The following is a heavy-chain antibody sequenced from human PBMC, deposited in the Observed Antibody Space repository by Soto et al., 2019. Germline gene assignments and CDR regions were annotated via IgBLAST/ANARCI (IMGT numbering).Heavy chain of an antibody. CDR2: VYYSGST. Sequence: SSETLSLTCTVSGGSISSGGYYWSWIRQHPGKGLEWIGYVYYSGSTYYNPSLKSRVTISVDTSKNQFSLKLSSVTAADTAVYYCARDSDGSGSSDYWGQGTLVTVSS. CDR1: GGSISSGGYY. J-gene: IGHJ4*02. D-gene: IGHD3-10*01. CDR3: ARDSDGSGSSDY. V-gene: IGHV4-31*03.